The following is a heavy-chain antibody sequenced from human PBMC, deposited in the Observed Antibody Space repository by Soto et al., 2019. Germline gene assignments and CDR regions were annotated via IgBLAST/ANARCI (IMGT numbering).Heavy chain of an antibody. CDR3: ARRGSGSYYDY. CDR2: ISGSGGST. D-gene: IGHD1-26*01. Sequence: EVQLLESGGGLVQPGGSLRLSCAASGFTFSSYVMRWVRQAPGKGLEWVSAISGSGGSTYYADSVKGRFTISRDNSNNTLYLQMNSLRAEDTAVYYCARRGSGSYYDYWGQGTLVTVSS. V-gene: IGHV3-23*01. CDR1: GFTFSSYV. J-gene: IGHJ4*02.